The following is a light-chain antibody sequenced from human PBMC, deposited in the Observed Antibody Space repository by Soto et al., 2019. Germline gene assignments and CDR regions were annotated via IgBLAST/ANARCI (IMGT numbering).Light chain of an antibody. V-gene: IGKV3-15*01. CDR2: ATS. CDR3: QQYGDWPLT. Sequence: EIVVTQSPATLSVSPGERATLSCRASQSVGNNFAWYQQKPGQAPRLLIFATSTRATGVPARFSGSGSGTDFPLTISSLQSEDFVVYYCQQYGDWPLTFGGGAKVEIE. J-gene: IGKJ4*01. CDR1: QSVGNN.